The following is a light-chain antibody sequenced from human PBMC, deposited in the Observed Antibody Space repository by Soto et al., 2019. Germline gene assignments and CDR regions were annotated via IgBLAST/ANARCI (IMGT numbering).Light chain of an antibody. CDR1: SSDVGGYNY. CDR3: SSYTSSSTRV. Sequence: QSALTQPASVSGSRGQSITISCTGTSSDVGGYNYVSWYQQHPGKAPKLMIYDVSNRPSGVSNRFSGSKSGNTASLTISGLQAEDEADYYGSSYTSSSTRVFGGGTKLTVL. J-gene: IGLJ2*01. V-gene: IGLV2-14*01. CDR2: DVS.